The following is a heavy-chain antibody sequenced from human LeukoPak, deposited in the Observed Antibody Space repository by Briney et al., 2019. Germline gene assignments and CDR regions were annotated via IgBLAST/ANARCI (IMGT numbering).Heavy chain of an antibody. Sequence: GGSLRLSCAASGLTFSSYAMSWVRQAAGKGLEWGLTISGSDGNTSYADSVKGRFTISRDNSKNTLYLQMNSLRAEDTAVHYCAKDEAVAGSWADYGGQGSLVTVSS. CDR3: AKDEAVAGSWADY. CDR1: GLTFSSYA. J-gene: IGHJ4*02. CDR2: ISGSDGNT. D-gene: IGHD6-19*01. V-gene: IGHV3-23*01.